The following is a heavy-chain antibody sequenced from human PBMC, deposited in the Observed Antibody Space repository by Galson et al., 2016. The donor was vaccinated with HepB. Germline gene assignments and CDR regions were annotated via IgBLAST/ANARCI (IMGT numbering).Heavy chain of an antibody. V-gene: IGHV3-43D*03. CDR2: ISWDGTYT. CDR1: GFTFDDYA. D-gene: IGHD2-15*01. Sequence: SLRLSCAASGFTFDDYAMHWVRQPPAKGLEWVSLISWDGTYTFYADSVKGRFTISRDNSKNSLYLQMNSLRVEDTAVYYCAKGWSDYWGQGTLVTVSS. CDR3: AKGWSDY. J-gene: IGHJ4*02.